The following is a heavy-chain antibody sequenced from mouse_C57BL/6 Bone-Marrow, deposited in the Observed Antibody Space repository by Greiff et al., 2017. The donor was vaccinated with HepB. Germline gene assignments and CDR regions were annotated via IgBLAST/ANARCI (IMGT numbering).Heavy chain of an antibody. CDR3: ARDSSGPVDFDY. CDR1: GYTFTSYG. D-gene: IGHD3-2*02. Sequence: VQLQQSGAELARPGASVKLSCKASGYTFTSYGISWVKQRTGQGLEWIGEIYPRSGNTYYNEKFKGKATLPADKSSSTAYMELRSLTSEDSAVYFCARDSSGPVDFDYWGQGTTLTVSS. CDR2: IYPRSGNT. J-gene: IGHJ2*01. V-gene: IGHV1-81*01.